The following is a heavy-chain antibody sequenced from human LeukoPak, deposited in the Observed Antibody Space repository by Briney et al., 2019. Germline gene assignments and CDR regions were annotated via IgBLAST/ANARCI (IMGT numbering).Heavy chain of an antibody. D-gene: IGHD3-22*01. CDR1: GYTFTSYG. J-gene: IGHJ6*02. CDR3: ARHVPLIGAEEIIYYYYYGMDV. Sequence: ASVKVSCKASGYTFTSYGISWVRQAPGQGLEWMGWISAYNGNTNYAQKLQGRVAMTTDTSTSTAYMELRSLRSDDTAVYYCARHVPLIGAEEIIYYYYYGMDVWGQGTTVTVSS. V-gene: IGHV1-18*01. CDR2: ISAYNGNT.